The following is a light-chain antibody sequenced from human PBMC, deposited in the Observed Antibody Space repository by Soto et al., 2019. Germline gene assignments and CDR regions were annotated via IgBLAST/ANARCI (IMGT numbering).Light chain of an antibody. Sequence: DIQMTQSPSSLSASVGDRVTITCRASENIRTYVNCYQQHPGKAPKLLIFGASNLQSGVPSRFGGSGSGTDFTLSVSGLQVEDFATDYCQQTHTRPYTLGQGTKVDNK. CDR1: ENIRTY. J-gene: IGKJ1*01. CDR2: GAS. V-gene: IGKV1-39*01. CDR3: QQTHTRPYT.